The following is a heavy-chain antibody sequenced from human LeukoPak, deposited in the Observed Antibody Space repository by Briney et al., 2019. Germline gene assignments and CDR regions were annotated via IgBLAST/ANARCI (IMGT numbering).Heavy chain of an antibody. CDR1: GFTFSSYS. CDR3: ARERNLEIAVAGTIFDY. J-gene: IGHJ4*02. CDR2: ISSSSSTI. Sequence: HPGGSLRLSCAASGFTFSSYSMNWVRQAPGKGLEWVSYISSSSSTIYYADSVKGRFTISRDNAKNSLYLQMNSLRAEDTAVYYCARERNLEIAVAGTIFDYWGQGTLVTVSS. D-gene: IGHD6-19*01. V-gene: IGHV3-48*04.